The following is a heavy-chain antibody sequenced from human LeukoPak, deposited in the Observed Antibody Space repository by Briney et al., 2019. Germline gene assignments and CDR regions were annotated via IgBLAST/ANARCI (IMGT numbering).Heavy chain of an antibody. J-gene: IGHJ4*02. D-gene: IGHD4-17*01. V-gene: IGHV3-23*01. CDR3: AKTDYGDYGALDY. CDR1: GFTFSSYA. Sequence: GGSLRLSCAASGFTFSSYAISWVRQAPGKGLEWVSAISGSGGSTYYADSVKGRFTISRDNSKNTLYLQMNSLRAEDTAVYYCAKTDYGDYGALDYWGQGTLVTVSS. CDR2: ISGSGGST.